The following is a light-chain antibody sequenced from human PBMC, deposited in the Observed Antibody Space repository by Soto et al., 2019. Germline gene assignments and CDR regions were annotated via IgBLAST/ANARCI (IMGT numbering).Light chain of an antibody. CDR2: DAS. J-gene: IGKJ5*01. CDR3: QQRRSWPPTIT. CDR1: QSIGGF. V-gene: IGKV3-11*01. Sequence: EIVLTQSPATLSLSPGERATLFCRASQSIGGFLAWYQQRPGQAPRLLIYDASYRATDIPPRFSGSGSGTDFTLTINSLEPEDFAVYYCQQRRSWPPTITFGQGTRLEIK.